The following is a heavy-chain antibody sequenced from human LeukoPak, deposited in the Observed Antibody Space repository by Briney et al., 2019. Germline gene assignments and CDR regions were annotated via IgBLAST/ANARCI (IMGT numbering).Heavy chain of an antibody. Sequence: SQTLSLTYTVSGGSISSGSYYWSWIRQPAGKGLEWIGRIYTSGSTNYNPSLKSRVTISVDTSKNQFSLKLSSVTAADTAVYYCARNLYYYDSSGYYGEDYFDYWGQGTLVTVSS. D-gene: IGHD3-22*01. CDR1: GGSISSGSYY. CDR2: IYTSGST. J-gene: IGHJ4*02. V-gene: IGHV4-61*02. CDR3: ARNLYYYDSSGYYGEDYFDY.